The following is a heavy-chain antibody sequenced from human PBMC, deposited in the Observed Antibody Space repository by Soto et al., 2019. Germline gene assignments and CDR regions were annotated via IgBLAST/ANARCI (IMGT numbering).Heavy chain of an antibody. CDR3: ARVVTVVKSFHYWYFDL. D-gene: IGHD2-15*01. V-gene: IGHV1-69*12. CDR2: IIPIFGTT. J-gene: IGHJ2*01. Sequence: QVQLVQSGAEVKKPGSSVKVSCKASGGTFSSYAISWVRQAPGQGLEWMGGIIPIFGTTNYAQKFQGRVTITADESTSTAYMGLSSLRSEETAMYYCARVVTVVKSFHYWYFDLWGRGTLVTFSS. CDR1: GGTFSSYA.